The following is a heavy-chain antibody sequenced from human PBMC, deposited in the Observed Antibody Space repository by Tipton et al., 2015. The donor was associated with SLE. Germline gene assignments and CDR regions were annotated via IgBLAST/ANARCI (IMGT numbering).Heavy chain of an antibody. CDR1: GFTFRTYA. CDR2: FSGSGGST. V-gene: IGHV3-23*01. Sequence: SLRLSCAASGFTFRTYAMSWVRQTPGKGLEWVSGFSGSGGSTYYADSVKGRFTISRDNSKNTLYLQMNSLRAEDTAVYYCAKGRPIAAFYNYYGMDVWGQGTTVTVSS. CDR3: AKGRPIAAFYNYYGMDV. J-gene: IGHJ6*02. D-gene: IGHD6-6*01.